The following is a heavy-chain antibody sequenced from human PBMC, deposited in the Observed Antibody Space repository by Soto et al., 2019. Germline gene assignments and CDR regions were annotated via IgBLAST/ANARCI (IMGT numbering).Heavy chain of an antibody. V-gene: IGHV3-30*18. Sequence: PGGLLRLSYTALELNLRHYGMHRVLKDPGKGLEWLAVIAFDGSLQFYGDSAKGRFTISRDNSKNTLYLQMNSLRVEDTAVYYCAKVGFPYSYGYLFYYWGQGTLVTSPQ. D-gene: IGHD5-18*01. CDR3: AKVGFPYSYGYLFYY. CDR2: IAFDGSLQ. CDR1: ELNLRHYG. J-gene: IGHJ4*02.